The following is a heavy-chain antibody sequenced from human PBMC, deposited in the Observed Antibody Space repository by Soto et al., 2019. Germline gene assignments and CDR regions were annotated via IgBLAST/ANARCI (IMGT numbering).Heavy chain of an antibody. D-gene: IGHD3-16*01. V-gene: IGHV3-11*01. J-gene: IGHJ6*02. Sequence: PGGSLRLSCAASGFTFSDYYMSWIRQAPGKGLEWVSYISSSGSTIYYADSVKGRFTISRDNAKNSLYLQMNSLRAEDTAVYYCASGGLEERTDNYYYGMDVWGQGTTVTVSS. CDR1: GFTFSDYY. CDR2: ISSSGSTI. CDR3: ASGGLEERTDNYYYGMDV.